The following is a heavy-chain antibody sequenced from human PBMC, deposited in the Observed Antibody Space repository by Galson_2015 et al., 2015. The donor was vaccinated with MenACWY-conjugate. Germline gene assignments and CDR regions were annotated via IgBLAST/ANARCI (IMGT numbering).Heavy chain of an antibody. CDR2: MYYSGSA. Sequence: LSLTCTVSGGSINSYYWSWIRQPPGRGLEWIGYMYYSGSANYNPSLKSRVTISVDTSKNQFSLTMTSVTAADTAVYYCARGVNLASMAGYWGQGTLVTVSS. CDR1: GGSINSYY. CDR3: ARGVNLASMAGY. J-gene: IGHJ4*02. D-gene: IGHD3-3*02. V-gene: IGHV4-59*01.